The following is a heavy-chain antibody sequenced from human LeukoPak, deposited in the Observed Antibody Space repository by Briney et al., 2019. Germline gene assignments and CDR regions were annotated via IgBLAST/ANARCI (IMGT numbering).Heavy chain of an antibody. J-gene: IGHJ5*02. CDR3: ARVNVYYGSTTCYTNWFDP. D-gene: IGHD2-2*02. V-gene: IGHV4-31*03. CDR2: MYYSGNT. Sequence: SETLSLTCTISGGSISSSTYYWSWVRQHPGKGLEWLGYMYYSGNTHYSPSLKNRLTMSLDTSSNQFSLKLTSVTAADTAVYYCARVNVYYGSTTCYTNWFDPWGQGTLVTVSS. CDR1: GGSISSSTYY.